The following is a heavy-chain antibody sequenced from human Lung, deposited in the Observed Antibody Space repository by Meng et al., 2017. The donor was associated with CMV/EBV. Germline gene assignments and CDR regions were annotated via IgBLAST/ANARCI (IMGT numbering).Heavy chain of an antibody. Sequence: GGSXRLXCAASGFTFDDYGMSWVRQAPGKGLEWVSGINWNGGSTGYADSVKGRFTISRDNAKNSLYLQMNSLRAEDTALYYCARIYDFWSGSKGSAFDIXGQGXMVTFSS. V-gene: IGHV3-20*04. CDR1: GFTFDDYG. D-gene: IGHD3-3*01. CDR2: INWNGGST. J-gene: IGHJ3*02. CDR3: ARIYDFWSGSKGSAFDI.